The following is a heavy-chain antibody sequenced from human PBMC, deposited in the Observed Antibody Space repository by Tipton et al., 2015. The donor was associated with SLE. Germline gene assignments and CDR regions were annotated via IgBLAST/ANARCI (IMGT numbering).Heavy chain of an antibody. CDR1: SGSISSTPYY. CDR3: ARISYYYDSSAYHYVMDV. J-gene: IGHJ6*02. V-gene: IGHV4-39*01. Sequence: LSCTVSSGSISSTPYYWAWIRQPPGKDLEWIGAIYYDGTTYYKSSLKSRVTISVDTSKNQFSLRLSSVTAADTAVYYCARISYYYDSSAYHYVMDVWGQGTTVTVSS. D-gene: IGHD3-22*01. CDR2: IYYDGTT.